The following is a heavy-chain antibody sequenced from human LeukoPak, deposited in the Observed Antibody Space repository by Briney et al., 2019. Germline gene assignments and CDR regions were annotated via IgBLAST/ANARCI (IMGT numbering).Heavy chain of an antibody. J-gene: IGHJ4*02. CDR1: GFTFSSYA. V-gene: IGHV3-23*01. Sequence: GGSLRLSCAASGFTFSSYAMSWVRQAPARGLDWVSAISGSGGSTYYADSVKGRFTISRDNSKNTLYLQMNSLRAEDTAVYYCAKGGSSGWRYFDYWGQGTLVTVSS. CDR3: AKGGSSGWRYFDY. CDR2: ISGSGGST. D-gene: IGHD6-19*01.